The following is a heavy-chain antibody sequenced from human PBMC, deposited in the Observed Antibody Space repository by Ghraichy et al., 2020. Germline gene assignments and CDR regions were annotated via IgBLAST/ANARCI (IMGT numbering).Heavy chain of an antibody. Sequence: SQTLSLTCAVYGGSFSGYYWSWIRQPPGKGLEWIGEINHSGSTNYNPSLKSRVTISVDTSKNQFSLKLSSVTAADTAVYYCARGSQVGPDYWGQGTLVTVSS. CDR1: GGSFSGYY. CDR2: INHSGST. J-gene: IGHJ4*02. D-gene: IGHD2-2*01. CDR3: ARGSQVGPDY. V-gene: IGHV4-34*01.